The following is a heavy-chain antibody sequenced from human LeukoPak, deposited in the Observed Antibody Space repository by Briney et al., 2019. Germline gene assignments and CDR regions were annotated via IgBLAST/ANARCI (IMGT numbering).Heavy chain of an antibody. D-gene: IGHD4-17*01. CDR1: GFTFTSSA. V-gene: IGHV1-58*01. CDR3: AADPGHYGDYDFDY. Sequence: SVKVSCKASGFTFTSSAVQWVRQARGQRLEWIGWIVVGSGNTNYAQKFQERVTITRDMSTSAAYMELSSLRSEDTAVYYCAADPGHYGDYDFDYWGQGTLVTVSS. CDR2: IVVGSGNT. J-gene: IGHJ4*02.